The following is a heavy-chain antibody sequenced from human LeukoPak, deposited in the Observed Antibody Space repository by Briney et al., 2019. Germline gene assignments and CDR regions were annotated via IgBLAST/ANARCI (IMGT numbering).Heavy chain of an antibody. CDR1: GFTFSSYA. J-gene: IGHJ4*02. CDR2: ISYDGSNK. Sequence: LPGGSLRLSCAASGFTFSSYAMNWVRQAQGKGLEWVAVISYDGSNKYYADSVKGRFTISRDNSKNTLYLQMNSLRAEDTAVYYCARDPRKYCSSTSCYTFDYWGQGTLVTVSS. CDR3: ARDPRKYCSSTSCYTFDY. V-gene: IGHV3-30-3*01. D-gene: IGHD2-2*02.